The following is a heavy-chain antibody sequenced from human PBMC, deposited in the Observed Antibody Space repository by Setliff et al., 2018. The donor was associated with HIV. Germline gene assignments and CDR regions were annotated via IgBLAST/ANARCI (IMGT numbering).Heavy chain of an antibody. V-gene: IGHV3-23*01. CDR1: GFTFTSYA. Sequence: GGSLRLSCAASGFTFTSYAMNWVRQAPGKGLEWVSGISGSGGGTYYADSVKGRFTISRDNSQNALYLQTDSLRAEDTAVYYCGKDEQRSGDFIYWGQGTLVTVSS. CDR3: GKDEQRSGDFIY. D-gene: IGHD4-17*01. CDR2: ISGSGGGT. J-gene: IGHJ4*02.